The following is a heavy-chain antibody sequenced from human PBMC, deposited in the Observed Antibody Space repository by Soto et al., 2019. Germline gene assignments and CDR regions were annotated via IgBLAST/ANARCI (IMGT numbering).Heavy chain of an antibody. CDR2: IYHSGST. Sequence: PSETLSLTCTVSGGSISSSSYSWSWIRQPPGKGLEWIGYIYHSGSTYYNPSLKSRVTISVDRSKNQFSLKLSSVTAADTAVYYCARDRHNNFFDPWGQGTLVTVSS. CDR1: GGSISSSSYS. D-gene: IGHD6-6*01. CDR3: ARDRHNNFFDP. J-gene: IGHJ5*02. V-gene: IGHV4-30-2*01.